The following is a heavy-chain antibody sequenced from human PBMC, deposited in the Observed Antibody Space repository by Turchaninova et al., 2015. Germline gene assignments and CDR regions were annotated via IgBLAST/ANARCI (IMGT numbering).Heavy chain of an antibody. J-gene: IGHJ5*02. CDR2: IYHSGRT. Sequence: QVQLQESGPGLVKPSETLSLTCAVSGSSISSGYYWGWIRQPPGTGLEWIGSIYHSGRTYYHQSLKSRVTISVDTSKNQCPLKLGSGTAADTAVYYGARAGSSSWYSWFDPWGQGTLVTVSS. CDR3: ARAGSSSWYSWFDP. CDR1: GSSISSGYY. D-gene: IGHD6-13*01. V-gene: IGHV4-38-2*01.